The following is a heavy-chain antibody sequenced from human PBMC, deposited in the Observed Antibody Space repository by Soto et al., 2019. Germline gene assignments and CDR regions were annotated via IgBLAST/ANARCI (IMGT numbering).Heavy chain of an antibody. CDR2: ISGSGGST. CDR3: AKIQGSGSGLYYYYGMDV. CDR1: GFTFSSYA. J-gene: IGHJ6*02. Sequence: EVQLLESGGGLVQPGGSLRLSCAASGFTFSSYAMSWVRQAPGKGLEWVSAISGSGGSTYYADSVKGRFTISRDNSKNKLDLQMHSLRAEDTAVYYCAKIQGSGSGLYYYYGMDVWGQGTTVTVSS. V-gene: IGHV3-23*01. D-gene: IGHD6-19*01.